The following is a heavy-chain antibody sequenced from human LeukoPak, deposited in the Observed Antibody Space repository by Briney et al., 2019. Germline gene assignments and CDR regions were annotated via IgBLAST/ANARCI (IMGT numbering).Heavy chain of an antibody. CDR2: IHTSGST. J-gene: IGHJ4*02. V-gene: IGHV4-4*07. Sequence: SETLSLTCTVSGGSIGTYYWSWIRQPAGKGLEWIGRIHTSGSTTYKPSLKGRVTMSLDTSKNQFSLKLTSVTAADTAVYYCASDRGENIKYFEYWGQGIQVTVSS. D-gene: IGHD3-10*01. CDR1: GGSIGTYY. CDR3: ASDRGENIKYFEY.